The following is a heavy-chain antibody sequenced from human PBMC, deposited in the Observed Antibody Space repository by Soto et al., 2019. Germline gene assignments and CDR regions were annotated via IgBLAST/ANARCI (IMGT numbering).Heavy chain of an antibody. V-gene: IGHV4-4*02. D-gene: IGHD3-10*01. Sequence: QVQLQESGPGLVKPSGTLSLTCAVSGDSISSSNWWSWVRQPPGKGLEWIGEVYHSGSTNYNPSLNGRVTLSVDKSKIQLSLNLGSVTAADTAMSYRARATRGDALDIWGQGTMVTVSS. CDR1: GDSISSSNW. CDR3: ARATRGDALDI. CDR2: VYHSGST. J-gene: IGHJ3*02.